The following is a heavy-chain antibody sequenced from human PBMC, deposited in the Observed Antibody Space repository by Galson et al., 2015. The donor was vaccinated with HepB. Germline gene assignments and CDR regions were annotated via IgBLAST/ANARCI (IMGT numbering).Heavy chain of an antibody. CDR2: IWYDGSNK. CDR3: ARRAPVAGTPRQYYYYYGMDV. Sequence: SLRLSCAASGFTFSSYGMHWVRQAPGKGLEWVAVIWYDGSNKYYADSVKGRFTISRDNSKNTLYLQMNSLRDEDTAVYYCARRAPVAGTPRQYYYYYGMDVWGQGTTVTVSS. V-gene: IGHV3-33*01. D-gene: IGHD6-19*01. CDR1: GFTFSSYG. J-gene: IGHJ6*02.